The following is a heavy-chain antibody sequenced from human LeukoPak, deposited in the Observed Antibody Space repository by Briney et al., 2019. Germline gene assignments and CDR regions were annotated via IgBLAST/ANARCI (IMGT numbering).Heavy chain of an antibody. CDR3: ARQDGSSWYYFDY. Sequence: GESLKISCKGSGSSFTYYWIGWVRQMPGKGLEWMGIIYPGDSDTRYSPSFQGQVTISVDKSISTAYLQWSSLKASDSAMYYCARQDGSSWYYFDYWGQGTLVTVSS. J-gene: IGHJ4*02. D-gene: IGHD6-13*01. V-gene: IGHV5-51*01. CDR1: GSSFTYYW. CDR2: IYPGDSDT.